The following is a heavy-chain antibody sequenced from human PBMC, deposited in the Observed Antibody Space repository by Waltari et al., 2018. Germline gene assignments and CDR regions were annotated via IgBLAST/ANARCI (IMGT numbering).Heavy chain of an antibody. Sequence: QLQLQESGPGLVKPSETLSLTCSVSGVSITSNRHYWGWIRQPPGQGLEWIATMSYSGATYNIPSLESRVTVSRDTSKNQLSLKLASVTAADTAVYYCATYIGASVGTAAFDVWGQGTMVTVSS. V-gene: IGHV4-39*01. CDR2: MSYSGAT. CDR3: ATYIGASVGTAAFDV. CDR1: GVSITSNRHY. D-gene: IGHD5-12*01. J-gene: IGHJ3*01.